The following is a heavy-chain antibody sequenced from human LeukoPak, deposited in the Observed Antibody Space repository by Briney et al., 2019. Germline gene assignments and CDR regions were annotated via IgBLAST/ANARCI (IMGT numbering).Heavy chain of an antibody. CDR1: GFTFSSYE. CDR2: ISSSGSTI. V-gene: IGHV3-48*03. D-gene: IGHD3-10*01. J-gene: IGHJ4*02. CDR3: ATSWFGDYYFDY. Sequence: GGSLRLSCAASGFTFSSYEMNWVRQAPEKGLEWVSYISSSGSTIYYADSVKGRFTISRDNAKNSLYLQMNSLRAEDTAVYYYATSWFGDYYFDYWGQGTLVTVSS.